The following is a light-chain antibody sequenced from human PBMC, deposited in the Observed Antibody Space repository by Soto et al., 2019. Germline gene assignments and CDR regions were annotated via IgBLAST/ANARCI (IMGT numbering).Light chain of an antibody. J-gene: IGKJ1*01. Sequence: DIQMTQSPSSLSASVGDRVAITCRASQSISNWLAWYQQKPGKAPKLLIYDASSLESGVPSRFSGSGSGTVFTLTISSLQPDDFATYYCQQYNSYWTFGQGTKVDIK. CDR2: DAS. CDR3: QQYNSYWT. V-gene: IGKV1-5*01. CDR1: QSISNW.